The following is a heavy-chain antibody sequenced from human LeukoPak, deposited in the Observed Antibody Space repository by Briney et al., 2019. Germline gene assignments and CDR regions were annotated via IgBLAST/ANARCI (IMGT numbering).Heavy chain of an antibody. V-gene: IGHV3-53*01. Sequence: GGSLRLSCAASGFTFSSNYMSWVRQAPGKGLEGGSVIYSGGSTYYADSVTGRLTISRDNSKNTLYLQMNSLRAEDTAVYYCARDQILWFGESSGYYYGMDVWGQGTTVTVSS. J-gene: IGHJ6*02. CDR3: ARDQILWFGESSGYYYGMDV. CDR2: IYSGGST. CDR1: GFTFSSNY. D-gene: IGHD3-10*01.